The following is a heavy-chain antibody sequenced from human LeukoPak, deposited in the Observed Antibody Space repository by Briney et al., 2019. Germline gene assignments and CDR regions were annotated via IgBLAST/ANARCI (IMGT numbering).Heavy chain of an antibody. CDR1: GFTVSSTY. V-gene: IGHV3-66*01. CDR2: IYSGGYT. CDR3: ARGRPAHYFDS. D-gene: IGHD6-6*01. Sequence: GGSLRLSCAASGFTVSSTYLNWVRQAPGKGLEWLSVIYSGGYTYYADSVKGRFFISRDISENMVYLQMNSLSVEDTAVYFCARGRPAHYFDSWGPGTLVTVS. J-gene: IGHJ4*02.